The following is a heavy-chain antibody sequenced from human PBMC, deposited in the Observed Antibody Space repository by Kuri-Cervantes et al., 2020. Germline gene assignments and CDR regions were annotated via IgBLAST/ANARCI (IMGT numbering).Heavy chain of an antibody. CDR2: IDSGGST. J-gene: IGHJ6*02. CDR1: GFIFSSYA. Sequence: GASLKISWAASGFIFSSYAMSWVRPAPGEGLEWGSVIDSGGSTYYADYVKGRFTISRDNSKNTMYLQMTSLSAGDTAVYYCAGPSLDNDYGDYGYYYGMDDWGQGTTVTVSS. V-gene: IGHV3-66*02. D-gene: IGHD4-17*01. CDR3: AGPSLDNDYGDYGYYYGMDD.